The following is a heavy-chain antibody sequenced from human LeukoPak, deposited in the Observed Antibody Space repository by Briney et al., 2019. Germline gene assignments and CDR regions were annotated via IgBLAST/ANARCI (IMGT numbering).Heavy chain of an antibody. D-gene: IGHD2-8*02. V-gene: IGHV5-51*01. Sequence: GESLKISCKGSGYSFTSYWIGWVRQMPGKGLEWMGFIYPGDSDTRYSPSFRGQVTISVDKSINSAYLQWSSLKASDTAIYYCARRRDGTGSPLEYWGQGTLVTVSS. J-gene: IGHJ4*02. CDR1: GYSFTSYW. CDR2: IYPGDSDT. CDR3: ARRRDGTGSPLEY.